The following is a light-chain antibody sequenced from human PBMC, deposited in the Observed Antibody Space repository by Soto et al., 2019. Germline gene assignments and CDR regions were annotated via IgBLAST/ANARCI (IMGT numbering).Light chain of an antibody. CDR2: EGS. J-gene: IGLJ1*01. CDR3: CSYAGSSTLYV. Sequence: QSALTRPASVSGSPGQSITISCTGTSSDVGSYNLVSWYQQHPGKAPKLMIYEGSKRPSGVSNRFSGSKSGNTASLTISGLQAEDEADYYCCSYAGSSTLYVFGTGTQLTVL. CDR1: SSDVGSYNL. V-gene: IGLV2-23*03.